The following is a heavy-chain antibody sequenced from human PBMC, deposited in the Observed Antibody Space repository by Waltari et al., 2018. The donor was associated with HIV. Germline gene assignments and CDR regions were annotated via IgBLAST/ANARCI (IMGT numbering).Heavy chain of an antibody. CDR2: IYPGDSET. J-gene: IGHJ4*02. Sequence: ELQLAQSGEEVKTSGESLRISCVGSGSLFASYWIGWVRRVPGAGLEWVGSIYPGDSETRYGPSFHGQVTISADKSTSTAYLEWGSLKASDSGTYFCARQWSGSNGWFAYWGKGTLVTVS. CDR3: ARQWSGSNGWFAY. V-gene: IGHV5-51*01. CDR1: GSLFASYW. D-gene: IGHD6-19*01.